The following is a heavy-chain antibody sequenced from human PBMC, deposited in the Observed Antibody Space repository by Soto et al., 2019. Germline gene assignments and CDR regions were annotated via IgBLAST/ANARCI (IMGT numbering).Heavy chain of an antibody. CDR1: GFTFNNYV. Sequence: EVPLLESGGGLVQPGGSLRLSCAASGFTFNNYVMTWVRQTPGKGLDWVSLVTANSGVIYYADSVKGRFTVSRDNSKNTLYLQMNSPRAEDTALYYCARYCAGDCYRGFDTWGQGTLVTVSS. D-gene: IGHD2-21*02. CDR2: VTANSGVI. CDR3: ARYCAGDCYRGFDT. V-gene: IGHV3-23*01. J-gene: IGHJ4*02.